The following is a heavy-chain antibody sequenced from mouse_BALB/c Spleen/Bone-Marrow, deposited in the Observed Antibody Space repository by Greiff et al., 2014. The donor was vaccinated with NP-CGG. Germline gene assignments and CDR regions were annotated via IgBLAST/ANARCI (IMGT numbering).Heavy chain of an antibody. CDR1: GFTFTDYY. J-gene: IGHJ4*01. V-gene: IGHV7-3*02. CDR3: ARFPMDY. Sequence: EVQRVESGGGLVQPGGSLRLSCTTSGFTFTDYYMSWVRQPPGKAPEWLAFIRNKAYGYTTEYSASVRGRFTISRDNSQSILYLQMNTLRAEDSATYYCARFPMDYWGQGTSVTVSS. CDR2: IRNKAYGYTT.